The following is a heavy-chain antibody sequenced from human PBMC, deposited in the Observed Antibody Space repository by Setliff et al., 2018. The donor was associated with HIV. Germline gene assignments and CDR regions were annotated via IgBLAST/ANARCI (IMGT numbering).Heavy chain of an antibody. V-gene: IGHV1-18*01. CDR3: TRVWECNYELGD. CDR2: ISAYNGNT. CDR1: GYTFTSYG. J-gene: IGHJ4*02. Sequence: ASVKVSCKASGYTFTSYGISWVRQAPGQGLEWMGWISAYNGNTNYAQKPQGRVTMTRDTPTSTAYMELRSLRSDDPAVYYCTRVWECNYELGDWGQGTLVTVSS. D-gene: IGHD4-4*01.